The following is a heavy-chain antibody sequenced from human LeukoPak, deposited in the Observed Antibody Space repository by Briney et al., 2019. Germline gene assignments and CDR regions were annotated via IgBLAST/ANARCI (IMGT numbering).Heavy chain of an antibody. D-gene: IGHD5/OR15-5a*01. V-gene: IGHV3-49*03. CDR2: IRRKAFGGTI. CDR3: ARGSTLTRGGFDY. J-gene: IGHJ4*02. CDR1: GFTFGNYD. Sequence: GGSLRLSCTTSGFTFGNYDVSWFRQAPGKGLECISIIRRKAFGGTIEYAASVKGRLTISRDDSKSTAYLQMNSLKTEDTAVYYCARGSTLTRGGFDYWGRGTLVTVSS.